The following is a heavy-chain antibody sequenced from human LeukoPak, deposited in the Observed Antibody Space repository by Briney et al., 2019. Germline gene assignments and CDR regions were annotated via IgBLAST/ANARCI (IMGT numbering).Heavy chain of an antibody. CDR3: ARDIFPYCGGECYVDY. CDR1: GYIFTGYY. CDR2: INPNSGGT. Sequence: ASVKVSCKASGYIFTGYYMHWVRQAPGQGLEWMGWINPNSGGTNYAQKFQGRVTMTRDTSIRTAYMELSRLRSDDTAVYYCARDIFPYCGGECYVDYWGQGTLVTVSS. D-gene: IGHD2-21*01. V-gene: IGHV1-2*02. J-gene: IGHJ4*02.